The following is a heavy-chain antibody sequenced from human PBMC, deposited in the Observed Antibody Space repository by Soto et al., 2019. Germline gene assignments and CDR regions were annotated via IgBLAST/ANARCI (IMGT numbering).Heavy chain of an antibody. CDR2: ISSSSSYI. Sequence: PGGSLRLSCAASGFTFSSYSMNWVRQAPGKGLEWVSSISSSSSYIYYADSVKGRFTISRDNAKNSLYLQMNSLRAEDTAVYYCARVDSSPPGGAFDIWGQGTMVTVS. V-gene: IGHV3-21*01. J-gene: IGHJ3*02. CDR1: GFTFSSYS. CDR3: ARVDSSPPGGAFDI. D-gene: IGHD3-22*01.